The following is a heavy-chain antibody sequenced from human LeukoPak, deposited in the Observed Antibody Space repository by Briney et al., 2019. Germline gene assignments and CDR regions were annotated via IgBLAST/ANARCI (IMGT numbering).Heavy chain of an antibody. J-gene: IGHJ4*02. CDR2: INHSGST. Sequence: SETLSLTCAASGGSFSGYYWSWIRQPPGKGLEWIGEINHSGSTNYNPSLKSRVTISVDTSKNQFSLKLSSVTAADTAVYYCARGSLPAATYFDYWGQGTLVTVSS. CDR3: ARGSLPAATYFDY. V-gene: IGHV4-34*01. CDR1: GGSFSGYY. D-gene: IGHD2-2*01.